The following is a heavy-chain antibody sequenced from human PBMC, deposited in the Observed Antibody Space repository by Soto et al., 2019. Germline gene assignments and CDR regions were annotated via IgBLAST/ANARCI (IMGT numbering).Heavy chain of an antibody. V-gene: IGHV4-30-2*01. CDR2: IYHSGRT. CDR1: GGSISSGGYS. J-gene: IGHJ4*02. Sequence: QLQLQESGSGLVKPSQTLSLTCAVSGGSISSGGYSWSWIRQPPGKGLEWIGYIYHSGRTYYNSYLKSRVTISVDRSKNQFSLKLSSVTAADTAVYYCARASTTVTTLDYWGQGTLVTVSS. D-gene: IGHD4-17*01. CDR3: ARASTTVTTLDY.